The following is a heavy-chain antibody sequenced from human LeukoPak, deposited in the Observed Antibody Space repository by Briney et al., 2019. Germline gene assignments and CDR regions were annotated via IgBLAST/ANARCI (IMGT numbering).Heavy chain of an antibody. CDR1: GGSISSSGYY. D-gene: IGHD3-10*01. Sequence: SETLSLTCTVSGGTVSGGSISSSGYYWGWICQPPGKGLEWIGTVYYTGITYYNPSLKSRVTISADTSKNQFSLKLSSVTAADTAVYYCARGNRVKNENYYGSGSYYRTISYYFDYWGQGTLVTVSS. V-gene: IGHV4-39*07. CDR2: VYYTGIT. CDR3: ARGNRVKNENYYGSGSYYRTISYYFDY. J-gene: IGHJ4*02.